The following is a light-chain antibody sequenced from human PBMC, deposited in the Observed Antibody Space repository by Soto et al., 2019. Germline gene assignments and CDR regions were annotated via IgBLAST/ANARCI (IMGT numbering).Light chain of an antibody. CDR2: AAS. Sequence: DIQMTQSPSSLSASVGDRVTITCRASQSISSYLNWYQQKPGKAPKRLIYAASSMQSGVPSRFTGCGFETVFTLTFSSLQPEDFGTYYCPSSYSTPPYTFGQGTTLAIK. J-gene: IGKJ2*01. V-gene: IGKV1-39*01. CDR1: QSISSY. CDR3: PSSYSTPPYT.